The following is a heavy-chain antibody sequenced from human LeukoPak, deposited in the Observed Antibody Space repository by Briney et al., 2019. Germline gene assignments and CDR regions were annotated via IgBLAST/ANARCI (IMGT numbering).Heavy chain of an antibody. CDR1: GYTFTSYY. V-gene: IGHV1-46*04. D-gene: IGHD3-10*01. J-gene: IGHJ5*02. CDR3: ARIGDYGSGSEGFDP. CDR2: ISPSVGTT. Sequence: ASVKVSCKASGYTFTSYYIHWVRQAPGQGLEWMGIISPSVGTTTYAQKLEDRVTLTRDTSTHIVYMELRSLRSEDTAVYYCARIGDYGSGSEGFDPWGQGTLVSVSS.